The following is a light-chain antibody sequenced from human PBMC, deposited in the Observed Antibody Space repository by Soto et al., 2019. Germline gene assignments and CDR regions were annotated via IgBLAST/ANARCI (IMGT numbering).Light chain of an antibody. V-gene: IGLV2-14*01. CDR3: SSYTSSSTFYV. CDR2: DVS. Sequence: QSVLTQPASVSGSPGQSITISCTGTSSDVGGYNYVSWYQQHPGKAPKLMIYDVSNRPSGVSNRFSGSKSGNTASLTIFGFQAEDEADYYCSSYTSSSTFYVFGTGTKVTV. J-gene: IGLJ1*01. CDR1: SSDVGGYNY.